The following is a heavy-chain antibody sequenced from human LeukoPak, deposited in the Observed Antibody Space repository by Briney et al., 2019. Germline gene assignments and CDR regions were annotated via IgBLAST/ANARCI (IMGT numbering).Heavy chain of an antibody. V-gene: IGHV4-59*01. CDR1: GGSISSYY. Sequence: SETLSLTCTVSGGSISSYYWSWIRQPPGKGLEWIGYIYYSRSTNYNPSLKSRVTISVDTSKNQFSLKLSSVTAADTAVYYCARLGMVWFDPWGQGTLVTVSS. CDR2: IYYSRST. J-gene: IGHJ5*02. D-gene: IGHD7-27*01. CDR3: ARLGMVWFDP.